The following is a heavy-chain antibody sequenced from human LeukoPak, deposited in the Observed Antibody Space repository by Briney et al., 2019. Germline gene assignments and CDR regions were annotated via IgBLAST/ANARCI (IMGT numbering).Heavy chain of an antibody. CDR1: GGSISSGGYY. CDR3: ARSKVVPAPGAFDI. CDR2: IYYSGST. J-gene: IGHJ3*02. Sequence: SETLSLTCTVSGGSISSGGYYWSWIRQHPGKGLEWIGYIYYSGSTYYNPSLQSRVTISIDTSKNQFSLKLSSVTAADTAVYYCARSKVVPAPGAFDIWGQGTMVTVSS. D-gene: IGHD2-2*01. V-gene: IGHV4-31*03.